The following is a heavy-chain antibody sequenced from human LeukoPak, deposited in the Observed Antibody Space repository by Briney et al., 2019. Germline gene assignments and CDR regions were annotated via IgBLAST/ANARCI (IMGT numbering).Heavy chain of an antibody. V-gene: IGHV3-49*04. CDR2: IRSKAYGGTT. Sequence: GGSLRLSCTASGFTFGDYAMSWVRQAPGKGLEWVGFIRSKAYGGTTEYAASVKGRFTISRDDSKSIAYLQMNSPKTEDTAVYYCTRDVGLDSGSYLGSLFDYWGQGTLVTVSS. D-gene: IGHD3-10*01. J-gene: IGHJ4*02. CDR3: TRDVGLDSGSYLGSLFDY. CDR1: GFTFGDYA.